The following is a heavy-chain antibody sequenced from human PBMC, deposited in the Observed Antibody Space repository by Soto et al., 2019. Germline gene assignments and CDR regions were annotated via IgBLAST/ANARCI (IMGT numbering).Heavy chain of an antibody. J-gene: IGHJ5*02. Sequence: PSETLSLTCAVYGGSFSGYYWTWIRQPPGKGLEWIGHIYHSGSTIYNPSLKSRVTISIDTSKSQFSLNLNSMTAADTAVYYCAGYNWNYYFDPWGQGTLVTVSS. CDR1: GGSFSGYY. CDR2: IYHSGST. CDR3: AGYNWNYYFDP. D-gene: IGHD1-7*01. V-gene: IGHV4-34*01.